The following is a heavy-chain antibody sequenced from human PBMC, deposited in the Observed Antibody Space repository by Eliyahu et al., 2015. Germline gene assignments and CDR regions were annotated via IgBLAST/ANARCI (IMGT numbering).Heavy chain of an antibody. CDR3: AKASTYYYGSGSYFTFDY. J-gene: IGHJ4*02. CDR1: GFTLTNYX. V-gene: IGHV3-23*01. CDR2: ISGGGST. D-gene: IGHD3-10*01. Sequence: EVQLLESGGXLXQPGGSLRLXCAASGFTLTNYXMSWVXQPPGKGLEXVSSISGGGSTYYADSVKGRFTISRDNSKNTLYLQMNGLRAEDTAVYYCAKASTYYYGSGSYFTFDYWGQGTLVTVSS.